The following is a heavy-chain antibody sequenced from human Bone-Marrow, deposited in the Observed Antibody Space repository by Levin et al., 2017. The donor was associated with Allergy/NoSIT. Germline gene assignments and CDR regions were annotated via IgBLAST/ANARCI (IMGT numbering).Heavy chain of an antibody. CDR1: GGFITSSNYY. Sequence: SQTLSLTCTVSGGFITSSNYYWGWIRQSPGKGLEWIGSIYKSGSTYNNPSLKSRVTMSVDTSKRQFSLNLSSVTAADPAVYYCATQVISSPVFEFWGQGSLVAVSS. CDR2: IYKSGST. CDR3: ATQVISSPVFEF. J-gene: IGHJ4*02. V-gene: IGHV4-39*01. D-gene: IGHD3-16*02.